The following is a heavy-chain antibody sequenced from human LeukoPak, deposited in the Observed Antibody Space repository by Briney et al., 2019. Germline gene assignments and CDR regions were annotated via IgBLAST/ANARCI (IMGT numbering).Heavy chain of an antibody. D-gene: IGHD4-11*01. V-gene: IGHV3-30-3*01. J-gene: IGHJ4*02. CDR1: GFTFSSYA. CDR2: ISYDGSNK. CDR3: TWMTTVTRLGY. Sequence: GRSLRLSCAASGFTFSSYAMHWVRQAPGKGLEWVAVISYDGSNKYYAAPVKGRFTISRDDSKNALYLQMNSLKTEDTAVYYCTWMTTVTRLGYWGQGTLVTVSS.